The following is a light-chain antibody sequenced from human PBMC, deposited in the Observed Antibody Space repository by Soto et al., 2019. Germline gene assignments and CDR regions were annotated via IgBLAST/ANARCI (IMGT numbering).Light chain of an antibody. CDR1: QSVSSN. CDR3: QQYNNWPRT. CDR2: GAS. V-gene: IGKV3-15*01. J-gene: IGKJ1*01. Sequence: EIVMTQSPATLSVSPGESATLSCRASQSVSSNLAWYQQQPGQAPRLLIYGASARASGGAPARFSGSGSGTEFTLTISSLQPEDFAVYYCQQYNNWPRTFGQGTKVEIK.